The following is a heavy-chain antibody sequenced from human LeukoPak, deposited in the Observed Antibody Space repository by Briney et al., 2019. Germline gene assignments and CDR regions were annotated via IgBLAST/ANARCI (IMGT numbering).Heavy chain of an antibody. CDR3: ARHKIVVVPAARGYYFDY. Sequence: KPSETLSLTCTVSGGSISSYYWSWIRQPPGKGLEWIGYIYYSGSTNYNPSLKSRVTISVDTSKNQFSLKLSSVTAADTAVYYCARHKIVVVPAARGYYFDYWGQGTLVTVSS. CDR2: IYYSGST. V-gene: IGHV4-59*08. D-gene: IGHD2-2*01. CDR1: GGSISSYY. J-gene: IGHJ4*02.